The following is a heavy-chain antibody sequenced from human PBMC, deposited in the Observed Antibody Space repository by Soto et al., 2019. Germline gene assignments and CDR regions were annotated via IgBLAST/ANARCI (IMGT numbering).Heavy chain of an antibody. Sequence: SETLSLTCSVSGASITTYYWSWIRQPPGKGLEWIGAISYSGSTKYNPPLESRVMISLDTSKNQFSLRLTSVTAADTALYYCARDWDSSGLFDPWGQGALVTVSS. CDR1: GASITTYY. CDR3: ARDWDSSGLFDP. D-gene: IGHD3-10*01. V-gene: IGHV4-59*01. J-gene: IGHJ5*02. CDR2: ISYSGST.